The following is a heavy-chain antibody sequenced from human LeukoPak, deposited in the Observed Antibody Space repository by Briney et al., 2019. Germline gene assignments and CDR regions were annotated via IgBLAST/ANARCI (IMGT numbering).Heavy chain of an antibody. Sequence: GGSLRLSCAASGFAFTTYSMNWVRQAPGKGLEWVSSIGGSGSSIYYADSVRGRFTISRDNAKNSLYLQMNSLRAEDTAVYYCARESGSSGWYEGFDYWGQGTLVTVSS. J-gene: IGHJ4*02. V-gene: IGHV3-21*01. CDR1: GFAFTTYS. CDR3: ARESGSSGWYEGFDY. D-gene: IGHD6-19*01. CDR2: IGGSGSSI.